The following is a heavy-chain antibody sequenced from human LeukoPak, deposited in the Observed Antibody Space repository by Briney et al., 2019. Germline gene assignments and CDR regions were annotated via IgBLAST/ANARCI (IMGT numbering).Heavy chain of an antibody. D-gene: IGHD3-16*02. J-gene: IGHJ4*02. CDR1: GYSFPSYG. Sequence: GASVKVSCKASGYSFPSYGISWVRQAPGQGLECMGWISTYNGNTNYAQKFQGRVTMTTDTSTTTAYMELRSLRSDDTAVYYCARNSYDYIWGNYRTPDYWGQGTLVTVSS. CDR3: ARNSYDYIWGNYRTPDY. CDR2: ISTYNGNT. V-gene: IGHV1-18*04.